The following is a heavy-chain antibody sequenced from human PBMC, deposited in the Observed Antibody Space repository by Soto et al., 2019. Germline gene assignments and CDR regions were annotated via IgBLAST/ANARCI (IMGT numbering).Heavy chain of an antibody. D-gene: IGHD3-22*01. CDR3: ARDPNYYDSSGYYCS. CDR2: INPNSGGT. Sequence: ASVKVSCKASGYTFTGYYMHWVRQAPGQGLEWMGWINPNSGGTNYAQKFQGRVTMTRDTSISTAYMELSRLRSDDTAVYYCARDPNYYDSSGYYCSWGQGTLFTVSS. J-gene: IGHJ5*02. V-gene: IGHV1-2*02. CDR1: GYTFTGYY.